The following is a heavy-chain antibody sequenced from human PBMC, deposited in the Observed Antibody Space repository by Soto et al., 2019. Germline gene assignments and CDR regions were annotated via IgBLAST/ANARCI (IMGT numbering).Heavy chain of an antibody. D-gene: IGHD3-22*01. V-gene: IGHV1-46*01. CDR2: INPSGGST. CDR1: GYTFTSYY. CDR3: ARDHYYDSSRGRTGAFDI. Sequence: GASVKASCKASGYTFTSYYMHWVRQAPGQGLEWMGIINPSGGSTSYAQKFQGRVTMTRDTSTSTVYMELSSLRSEDTAVYYCARDHYYDSSRGRTGAFDIWGQGTMVTVSS. J-gene: IGHJ3*02.